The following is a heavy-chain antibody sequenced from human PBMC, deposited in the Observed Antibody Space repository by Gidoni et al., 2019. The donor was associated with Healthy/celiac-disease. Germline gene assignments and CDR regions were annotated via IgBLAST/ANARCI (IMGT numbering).Heavy chain of an antibody. CDR1: GFTFSDYY. CDR2: ISSSGSTI. V-gene: IGHV3-11*01. D-gene: IGHD6-13*01. J-gene: IGHJ6*02. CDR3: ARGPDIAAAGTGPRGRYYYYGMDV. Sequence: QVQLVESGGGLVKPGGSLRLSCAASGFTFSDYYMSWIRQAPGKGLEWVSYISSSGSTIYYADSVKGRFTISRDNAKNSLYLQMNSLRAEDTAVYYCARGPDIAAAGTGPRGRYYYYGMDVWGQGTTVTVSS.